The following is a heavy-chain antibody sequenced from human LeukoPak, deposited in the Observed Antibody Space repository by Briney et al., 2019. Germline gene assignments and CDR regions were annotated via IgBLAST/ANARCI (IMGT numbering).Heavy chain of an antibody. CDR3: AREYCSRSSCFRAFDI. CDR1: GYTFSTSH. J-gene: IGHJ3*02. D-gene: IGHD2-2*01. CDR2: INPSGGRT. Sequence: ASVKVSCKASGYTFSTSHIHWVRQAPGQGLEWMGIINPSGGRTSYAQKYQGRVTMTTDTSTSTVYMELSSLRSEDTAVFYCAREYCSRSSCFRAFDIWGQGTMVTVSS. V-gene: IGHV1-46*01.